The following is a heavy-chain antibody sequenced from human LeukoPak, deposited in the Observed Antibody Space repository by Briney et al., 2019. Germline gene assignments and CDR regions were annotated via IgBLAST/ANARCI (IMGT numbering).Heavy chain of an antibody. Sequence: SETLSLTCAVYGGSFSGYYWSWIRQPPGKGLEWIGEINHSGSTNYNPSLKSRVTISVDTSKNKFSLKVKSVTAADTAVYFCARHVYRFTMIQKVNYFDYWGQGTLVTVSS. D-gene: IGHD3-22*01. CDR1: GGSFSGYY. J-gene: IGHJ4*02. CDR3: ARHVYRFTMIQKVNYFDY. CDR2: INHSGST. V-gene: IGHV4-34*01.